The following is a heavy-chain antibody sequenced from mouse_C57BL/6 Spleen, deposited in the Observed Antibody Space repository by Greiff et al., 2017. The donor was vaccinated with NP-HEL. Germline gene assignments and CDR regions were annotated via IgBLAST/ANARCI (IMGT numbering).Heavy chain of an antibody. CDR1: GYTFTSYW. CDR2: IDPSDSYT. CDR3: ARKGLPLYFDY. J-gene: IGHJ2*01. D-gene: IGHD2-4*01. V-gene: IGHV1-69*01. Sequence: QVQLKQPGAELVMPGASVKLSCKASGYTFTSYWMHWVKQRPGQGLEWIGEIDPSDSYTNYNQKFKGKSTLTVDKSSSTAYMQLSSLTSEDSAVYYCARKGLPLYFDYWGQGTTLTVSS.